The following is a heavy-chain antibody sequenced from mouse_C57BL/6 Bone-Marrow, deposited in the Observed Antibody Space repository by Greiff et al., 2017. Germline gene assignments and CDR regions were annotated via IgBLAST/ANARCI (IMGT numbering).Heavy chain of an antibody. J-gene: IGHJ4*01. Sequence: EVMLVESGGDLVKPGGSLKLSCAASGFTFSSYAMSWVRQTPDKRLEWVATISSGGSYTYYPDSVKGRFTISRDNAKNTLYLQMSSLKSEDKAMYCCAKTTVAHWGQGTSVTVSS. V-gene: IGHV5-6*02. D-gene: IGHD1-1*01. CDR2: ISSGGSYT. CDR1: GFTFSSYA. CDR3: AKTTVAH.